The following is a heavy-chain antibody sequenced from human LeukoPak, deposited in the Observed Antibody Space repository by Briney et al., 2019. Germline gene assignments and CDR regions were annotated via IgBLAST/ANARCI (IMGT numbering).Heavy chain of an antibody. CDR2: IYYSGST. Sequence: SETLSLTCTVSGGSISSSSYYWGWIRQPPGKGLEWIGSIYYSGSTYYNPSLKSRVTISVDTSKNQFSLKLSSVTAADTAVYYCARRGDYGRAYYYYYGLDVWGQGTTVTVSS. D-gene: IGHD4-17*01. CDR3: ARRGDYGRAYYYYYGLDV. CDR1: GGSISSSSYY. V-gene: IGHV4-39*01. J-gene: IGHJ6*02.